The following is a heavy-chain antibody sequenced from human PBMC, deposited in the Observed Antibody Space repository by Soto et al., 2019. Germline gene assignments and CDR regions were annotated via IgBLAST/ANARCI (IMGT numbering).Heavy chain of an antibody. CDR1: GFTFSNYG. CDR3: AKERARNGGNALGSFDY. CDR2: ISGSGDTT. J-gene: IGHJ4*02. V-gene: IGHV3-23*01. Sequence: VQVLESGGGLVQPGGSLRLSCAASGFTFSNYGMSWVRRAPGKGLEGVSVISGSGDTTYYADSVKGRFTFSTDKSKKTVSLKMNSLRDEGTAVYDCAKERARNGGNALGSFDYWGQGTLVTVSS. D-gene: IGHD2-8*01.